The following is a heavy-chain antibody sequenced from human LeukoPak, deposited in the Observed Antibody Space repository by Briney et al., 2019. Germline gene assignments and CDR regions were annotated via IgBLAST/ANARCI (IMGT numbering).Heavy chain of an antibody. J-gene: IGHJ4*02. CDR2: ISAYNGNT. CDR3: ARVRTYYYDSSGYYFDY. Sequence: ASVKVSFTASGYTFTSYGISWVRQAPGQGLEWMGWISAYNGNTNYAQKLQGRVTMTTDTSTSTAYMELRSLRSDDTAVYYCARVRTYYYDSSGYYFDYWGQGTLVTVSS. D-gene: IGHD3-22*01. V-gene: IGHV1-18*01. CDR1: GYTFTSYG.